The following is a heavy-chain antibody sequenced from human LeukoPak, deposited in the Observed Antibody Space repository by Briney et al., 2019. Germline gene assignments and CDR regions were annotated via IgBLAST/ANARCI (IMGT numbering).Heavy chain of an antibody. Sequence: GGSLRLSCIASGFTLSNYDMTWVRQTPGKGLEYVSSIGSGGYTFYAGSVKGRFSISRDISQNTVYLQMNSLRAEDTVMYFCAKKLPGASYYFDFWGQGTLVTVSS. CDR1: GFTLSNYD. J-gene: IGHJ4*02. CDR3: AKKLPGASYYFDF. CDR2: IGSGGYT. V-gene: IGHV3-23*01. D-gene: IGHD7-27*01.